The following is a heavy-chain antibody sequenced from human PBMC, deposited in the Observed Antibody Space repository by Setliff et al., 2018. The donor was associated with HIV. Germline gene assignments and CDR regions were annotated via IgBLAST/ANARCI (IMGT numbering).Heavy chain of an antibody. CDR3: ARSRGGQYYYYYYMDV. J-gene: IGHJ6*03. V-gene: IGHV4-28*01. CDR2: IYYTGST. Sequence: PSETLSLTCVVSGYSISSNNWWGWIRQPPGKGLEYIGYIYYTGSTYNNPSLKSRVTMSVDTSKNQFSLNLSSVTALDTAVYYCARSRGGQYYYYYYMDVWGKGTTVTVSS. D-gene: IGHD6-25*01. CDR1: GYSISSNNW.